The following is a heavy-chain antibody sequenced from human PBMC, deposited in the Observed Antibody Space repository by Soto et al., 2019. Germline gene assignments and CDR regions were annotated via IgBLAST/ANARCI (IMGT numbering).Heavy chain of an antibody. D-gene: IGHD5-12*01. V-gene: IGHV1-2*02. CDR2: INPNSGGT. CDR1: GYTFTGYY. CDR3: ARVAEMATTGGHWFDP. Sequence: ASVKVSCKTSGYTFTGYYMHWVRQAPGQGLEWMGWINPNSGGTNYAQKFPGRVTMTRDPSISTDYLELSRLRSDDTAVYYCARVAEMATTGGHWFDPWGQGTLVTVSS. J-gene: IGHJ5*02.